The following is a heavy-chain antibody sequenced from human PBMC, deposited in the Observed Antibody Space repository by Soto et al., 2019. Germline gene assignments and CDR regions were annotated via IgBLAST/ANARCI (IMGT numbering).Heavy chain of an antibody. CDR1: GYTFTSYA. D-gene: IGHD3-22*01. J-gene: IGHJ4*02. Sequence: ASVKVSCKASGYTFTSYAMHWVRQAPGQRLEWMGWINAGNGNTKYSQKFQGRVTITRDTSASTAYMELSSLRSEDTAVYYCARDLKGEDSSAFDYWGKGTLVTVSS. CDR2: INAGNGNT. CDR3: ARDLKGEDSSAFDY. V-gene: IGHV1-3*01.